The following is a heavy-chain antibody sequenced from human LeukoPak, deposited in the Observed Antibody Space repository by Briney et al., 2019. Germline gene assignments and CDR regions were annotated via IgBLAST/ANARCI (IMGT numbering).Heavy chain of an antibody. CDR1: GFTFSSYE. J-gene: IGHJ3*02. CDR2: ISSSGSTI. D-gene: IGHD2-21*02. Sequence: SGGSLRLSCAASGFTFSSYEMNWVRQAPGKGLEWVSYISSSGSTIYYADSVKGRFTISRDNAKNSLYLQMNSLRAEDTAVYCCARSYVVVTAIDAFDIWGQGTMVTVSS. CDR3: ARSYVVVTAIDAFDI. V-gene: IGHV3-48*03.